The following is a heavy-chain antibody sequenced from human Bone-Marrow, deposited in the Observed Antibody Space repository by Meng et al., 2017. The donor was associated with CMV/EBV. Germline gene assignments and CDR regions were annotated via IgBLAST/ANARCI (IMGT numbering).Heavy chain of an antibody. CDR2: ISYDGSNK. D-gene: IGHD2-2*01. CDR1: GFTFSSYA. Sequence: GGSLRLSCAASGFTFSSYAMHWVRQAPGKGLEWVAVISYDGSNKYYADSVKGRFTISRDNSKNTLYLQMNSLRAEDTAVYYCARDREYCSSTSCYFTPNGFDPWGQGTLVTVSS. V-gene: IGHV3-30*04. J-gene: IGHJ5*02. CDR3: ARDREYCSSTSCYFTPNGFDP.